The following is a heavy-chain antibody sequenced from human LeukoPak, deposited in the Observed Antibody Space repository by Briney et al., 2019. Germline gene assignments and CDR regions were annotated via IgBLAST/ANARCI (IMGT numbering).Heavy chain of an antibody. CDR2: ISSSGSTI. CDR1: GFTFSDYY. J-gene: IGHJ6*03. Sequence: GGSLRLSCAASGFTFSDYYMSWIRQAPGKGLEWVSYISSSGSTIYYADSVKGRFTISRDIAKNSLYLQMNSLRAEDTAVYYCARDEMVRGDYYYYYYMDVWGKGTTVTISS. V-gene: IGHV3-11*01. CDR3: ARDEMVRGDYYYYYYMDV. D-gene: IGHD3-10*01.